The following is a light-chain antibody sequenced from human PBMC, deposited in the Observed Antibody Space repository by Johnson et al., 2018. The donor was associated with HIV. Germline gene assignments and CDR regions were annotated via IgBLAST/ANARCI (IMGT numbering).Light chain of an antibody. V-gene: IGLV1-51*01. CDR2: DNN. CDR3: GTWDSSLSAYV. Sequence: QSVLTQPPSVSAAPGQKVTISCSGSSSNIGNNYVSWYQQLPGTAPKLLIYDNNKRPSGIPDRLSGSKSGTSATLGVTGLQIGDEADYFCGTWDSSLSAYVFGTGTKVTVL. CDR1: SSNIGNNY. J-gene: IGLJ1*01.